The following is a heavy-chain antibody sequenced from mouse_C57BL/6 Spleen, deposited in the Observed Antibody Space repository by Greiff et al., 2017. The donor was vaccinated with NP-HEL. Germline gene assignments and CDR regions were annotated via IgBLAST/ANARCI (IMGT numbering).Heavy chain of an antibody. V-gene: IGHV1-15*01. CDR2: IDPETGGT. J-gene: IGHJ2*01. CDR3: TRSRGNSGYDDY. D-gene: IGHD3-2*02. CDR1: GYTFTDYE. Sequence: VQLQQSGAELVRPGASVTLSCKASGYTFTDYEMHWVKQTPVHGLEWIGDIDPETGGTAYNQKFKGKATLTADKSSSTAYMELHNLTSVDSAGYFCTRSRGNSGYDDYWGQGTTLTVSS.